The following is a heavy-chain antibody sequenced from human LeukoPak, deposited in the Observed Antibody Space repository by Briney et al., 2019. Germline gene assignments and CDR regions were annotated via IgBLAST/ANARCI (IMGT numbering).Heavy chain of an antibody. CDR1: GGTFSSYA. CDR3: ARGYVVVPLDF. J-gene: IGHJ4*02. CDR2: ISAYNGHT. V-gene: IGHV1-18*01. Sequence: ASVKVSCTASGGTFSSYAISWVRQAPGQGLEWMGWISAYNGHTNYAQNFQGRVTMTTGTSTRTAYMELRSLRSDDTAVYYCARGYVVVPLDFWGQGTLVTVSS. D-gene: IGHD3-9*01.